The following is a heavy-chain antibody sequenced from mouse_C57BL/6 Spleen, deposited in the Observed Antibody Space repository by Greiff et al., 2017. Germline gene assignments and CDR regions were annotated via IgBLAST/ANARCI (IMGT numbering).Heavy chain of an antibody. CDR2: IYPRSGNT. CDR1: GYTFTSYG. D-gene: IGHD2-2*01. V-gene: IGHV1-81*01. Sequence: VQLVESGAELARPGASVKLSCKASGYTFTSYGISWVKQRTGQGLEWIGEIYPRSGNTYYNEKFKGKATLTADKSSSTAYMELRSLTSEDSAVYFCARDGGGYDDYAMDYWGQGTSVTVSS. CDR3: ARDGGGYDDYAMDY. J-gene: IGHJ4*01.